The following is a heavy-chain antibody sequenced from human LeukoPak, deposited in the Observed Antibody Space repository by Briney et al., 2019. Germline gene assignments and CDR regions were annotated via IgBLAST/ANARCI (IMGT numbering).Heavy chain of an antibody. Sequence: ASVKVSCKASGYTFTSYGISWVRQAPGQGLEWMGWISAYNGNTNYAQKLQGRVTMTTDASTSTAYMELRSLRSDDTAVYYCARDSGDIVAVPAAMGYWGQGTLVTVSS. J-gene: IGHJ4*02. CDR2: ISAYNGNT. CDR3: ARDSGDIVAVPAAMGY. V-gene: IGHV1-18*01. CDR1: GYTFTSYG. D-gene: IGHD2-2*01.